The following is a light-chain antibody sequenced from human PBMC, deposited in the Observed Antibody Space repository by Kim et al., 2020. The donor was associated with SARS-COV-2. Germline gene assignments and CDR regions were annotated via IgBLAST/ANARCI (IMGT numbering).Light chain of an antibody. CDR2: GSS. V-gene: IGLV1-44*01. CDR3: AVCDDSLTGPV. J-gene: IGLJ3*02. CDR1: SSVSGNNT. Sequence: GQRATISCSGSSSVSGNNTVTWFQQLPGTAPQLLIFGSSHRPSGVPDRFSGSRSGTSASLAISGLQSEDEADYYCAVCDDSLTGPVFGGGTQLTVL.